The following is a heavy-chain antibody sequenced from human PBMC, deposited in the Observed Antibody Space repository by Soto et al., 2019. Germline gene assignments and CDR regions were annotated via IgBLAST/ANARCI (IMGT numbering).Heavy chain of an antibody. CDR1: GFIFGDHV. D-gene: IGHD3-9*01. V-gene: IGHV3-23*04. Sequence: EVQLVESGGRLVQRGGSLRLSCSGSGFIFGDHVMDWVRQAPGKGLEWVAGISGSGNSPFFRDSVKGRFTISRDNSKNMLYLQLNSLRVDDTAEYFCARLPYVTGIPILIDHWGQGTLVTVSP. CDR2: ISGSGNSP. CDR3: ARLPYVTGIPILIDH. J-gene: IGHJ4*02.